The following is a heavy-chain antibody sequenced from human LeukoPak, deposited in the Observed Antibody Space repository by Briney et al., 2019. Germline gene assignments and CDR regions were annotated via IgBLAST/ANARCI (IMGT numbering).Heavy chain of an antibody. V-gene: IGHV3-30-3*01. J-gene: IGHJ4*02. CDR1: GFTISSYA. CDR3: ARDAGWLQIPTGYFDY. Sequence: GGSLRLSCAASGFTISSYAMHWVRQAPGKGLEWVAVISYDGSNKYYADSVKGRFTISRDNSKNTLYLQMNSLRAEDTAVYYCARDAGWLQIPTGYFDYWGQGTLVTVSS. D-gene: IGHD5-24*01. CDR2: ISYDGSNK.